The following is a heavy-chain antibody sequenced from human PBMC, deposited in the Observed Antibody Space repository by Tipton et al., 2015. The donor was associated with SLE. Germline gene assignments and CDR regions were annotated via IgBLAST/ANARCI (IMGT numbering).Heavy chain of an antibody. CDR1: GFSVDDYT. CDR2: TRGKLYGWTT. Sequence: SLRLSCTTSGFSVDDYTLSWVRQAPGKGLEWVGFTRGKLYGWTTEYAASVEGRFTISRDPSKRIAYLQMNNLKTEDTGVYYCARLAYTNSWSDFWGQGTLVTVSS. D-gene: IGHD6-13*01. J-gene: IGHJ4*02. CDR3: ARLAYTNSWSDF. V-gene: IGHV3-49*04.